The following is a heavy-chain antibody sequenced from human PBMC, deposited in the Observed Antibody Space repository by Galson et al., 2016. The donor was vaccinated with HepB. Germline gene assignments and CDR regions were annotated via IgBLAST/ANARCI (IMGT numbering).Heavy chain of an antibody. V-gene: IGHV3-30*18. CDR2: MSYDGSNK. J-gene: IGHJ4*02. CDR3: AKDIDSSYTAPDS. D-gene: IGHD5-18*01. CDR1: GFTFSRYG. Sequence: SLRLSCAASGFTFSRYGMHWVRQAPGKGLEWVAVMSYDGSNKYYVESVKGRFTISRDNTKNILYLQMNSPRAEDTAMYYCAKDIDSSYTAPDSWGQGTLVTVSS.